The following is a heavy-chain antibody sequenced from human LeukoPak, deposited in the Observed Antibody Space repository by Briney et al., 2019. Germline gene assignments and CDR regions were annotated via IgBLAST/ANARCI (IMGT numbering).Heavy chain of an antibody. J-gene: IGHJ4*02. CDR1: GGTFISYA. CDR3: ARGVAYDFWSGHYSSDY. D-gene: IGHD3-3*01. V-gene: IGHV1-69*01. Sequence: ASVKVSCKASGGTFISYAISWVRQAPGQGLEWMGGIIPIFGTANYAQKFQGRVTITADESTSTAYMELSSLRSEDTAVYYCARGVAYDFWSGHYSSDYWGQGTLVTVSS. CDR2: IIPIFGTA.